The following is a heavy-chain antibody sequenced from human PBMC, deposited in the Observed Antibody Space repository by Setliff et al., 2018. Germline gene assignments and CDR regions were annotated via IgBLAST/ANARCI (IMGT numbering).Heavy chain of an antibody. Sequence: PSETLSLTCTVSGVSITSHYWSWIRQPPGRALEWIGYIHHSGSTNYNPSLKSRVTLSMDTSRNHFSLNLISLTAADTALYYCARDNIGPDALDIWGQGTMVTVSS. V-gene: IGHV4-59*11. CDR2: IHHSGST. CDR1: GVSITSHY. CDR3: ARDNIGPDALDI. J-gene: IGHJ3*02.